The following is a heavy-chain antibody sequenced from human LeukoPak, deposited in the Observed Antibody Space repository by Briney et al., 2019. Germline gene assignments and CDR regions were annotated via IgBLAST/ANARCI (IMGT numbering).Heavy chain of an antibody. CDR1: GYTFTGYY. J-gene: IGHJ3*02. Sequence: ASVKVSCKASGYTFTGYYMHWVRQAPGQGLEWMGWINPNSGGTNYAQKFQGRVTMTRDMSTSTVYMELSSLRSEDTAVYYCARGGYDDAFDIWGQGTMVTVSS. V-gene: IGHV1-2*02. CDR2: INPNSGGT. CDR3: ARGGYDDAFDI. D-gene: IGHD5-12*01.